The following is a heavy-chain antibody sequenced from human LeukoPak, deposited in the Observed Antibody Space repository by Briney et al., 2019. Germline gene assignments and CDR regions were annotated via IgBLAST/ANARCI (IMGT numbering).Heavy chain of an antibody. Sequence: GESLKISCKGSGYSFTSYWIGWVRQMPGKGLEWMGIIYPGDSDTRYSPSFQGQVTISADKSISTAYLQWSSLKASDTAMYYCARHRYYGSGSYYKMDYWGQGTLVTVSS. D-gene: IGHD3-10*01. CDR3: ARHRYYGSGSYYKMDY. CDR2: IYPGDSDT. CDR1: GYSFTSYW. V-gene: IGHV5-51*01. J-gene: IGHJ4*02.